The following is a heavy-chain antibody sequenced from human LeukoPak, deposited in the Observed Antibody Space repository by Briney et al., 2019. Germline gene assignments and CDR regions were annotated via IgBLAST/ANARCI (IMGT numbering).Heavy chain of an antibody. Sequence: PGGSLRLSCAASGFTVSSNYMSWVRQAPGKGLEWVSVIYSGGSTYYADSVKGRFTISRDNSKNTLYLQMNSLRAEDTAVYYCARWDCYGSWIYLDYWGQAILVTVSS. CDR1: GFTVSSNY. V-gene: IGHV3-53*01. D-gene: IGHD3-10*01. J-gene: IGHJ4*02. CDR2: IYSGGST. CDR3: ARWDCYGSWIYLDY.